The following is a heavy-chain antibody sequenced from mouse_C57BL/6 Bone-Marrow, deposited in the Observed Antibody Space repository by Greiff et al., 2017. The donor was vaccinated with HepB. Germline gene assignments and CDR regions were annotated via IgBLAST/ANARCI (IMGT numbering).Heavy chain of an antibody. D-gene: IGHD1-1*01. CDR1: GYTFTSYW. CDR3: ARGRYYGSSYYFDY. V-gene: IGHV1-64*01. Sequence: QVQLQQSGAELVKPGASVKLSCKASGYTFTSYWMHWVKQRPGQGLEWIGMIHPNSGSTNYNEKFKSKATLTVDKSSSTAYMQLSSLTSEDAAVDYCARGRYYGSSYYFDYWGQGTTLTVSS. CDR2: IHPNSGST. J-gene: IGHJ2*01.